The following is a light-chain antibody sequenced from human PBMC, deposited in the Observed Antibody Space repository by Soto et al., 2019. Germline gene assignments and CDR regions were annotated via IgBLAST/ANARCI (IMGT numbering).Light chain of an antibody. V-gene: IGLV2-14*01. Sequence: QSVLTQPASVSGSPGQSITISCTGTSSDVGGYNYVSWYQQHPGKAPKLMIYDVSNRPSGVSNRFSGSRSGNTASLTISGLQAEDEADYYCSSYISSSTFFGTGTKVTVL. CDR1: SSDVGGYNY. CDR2: DVS. J-gene: IGLJ1*01. CDR3: SSYISSSTF.